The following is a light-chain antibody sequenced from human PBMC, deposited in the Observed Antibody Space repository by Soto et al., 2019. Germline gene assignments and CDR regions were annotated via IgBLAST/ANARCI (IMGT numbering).Light chain of an antibody. J-gene: IGLJ3*02. CDR3: HVWDSLTDDWV. CDR1: NIGGKS. CDR2: FDS. V-gene: IGLV3-21*04. Sequence: SYELTQPPSVSVAPGKTASITCRGNNIGGKSVHWYQHKPGQAPVLVIYFDSDRPSGIPERLSGSNSGNTATLTISRVEAGDEADYYCHVWDSLTDDWVFGGGTKVTVL.